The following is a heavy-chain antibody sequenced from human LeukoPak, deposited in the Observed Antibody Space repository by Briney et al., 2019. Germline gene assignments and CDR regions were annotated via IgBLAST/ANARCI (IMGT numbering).Heavy chain of an antibody. CDR2: IYYSGST. D-gene: IGHD1-14*01. CDR3: AREPVINTGGAFDI. J-gene: IGHJ3*02. CDR1: GGSISSYY. Sequence: PSETLSLTCTVSGGSISSYYWSWIRQHPGKGLEWIGYIYYSGSTYYNPSLKSRVTISVDTSKNQFSLKLSSVTAADTAVYYCAREPVINTGGAFDIWGQGTMVTVSS. V-gene: IGHV4-59*06.